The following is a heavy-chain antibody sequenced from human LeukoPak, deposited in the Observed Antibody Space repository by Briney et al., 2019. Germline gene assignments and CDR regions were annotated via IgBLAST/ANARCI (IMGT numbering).Heavy chain of an antibody. V-gene: IGHV3-49*04. CDR1: GFTFGDYA. D-gene: IGHD5/OR15-5a*01. J-gene: IGHJ6*02. CDR3: TRVVSSRYYGMDV. Sequence: GRSLRLSCTASGFTFGDYAMSWVRQAPGKGVEWVGFIRSKAYGRTTEYAASVKGRFTISRDDSKSIAYLQMNSLKTEDTAVYYCTRVVSSRYYGMDVWGQGTTVTVSS. CDR2: IRSKAYGRTT.